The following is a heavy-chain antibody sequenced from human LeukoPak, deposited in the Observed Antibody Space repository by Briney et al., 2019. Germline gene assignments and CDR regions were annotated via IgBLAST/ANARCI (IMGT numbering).Heavy chain of an antibody. CDR3: ATEGEEWANFDY. CDR1: GFTFSSTG. V-gene: IGHV3-30*04. Sequence: SLRLSCVASGFTFSSTGLHWVRQAPGKGLEWVAMISPDGTKTFYTDSMKGRLTISRGNSNNTLYPQMNSLRVEDTALYYCATEGEEWANFDYWGQGTLVIVSS. CDR2: ISPDGTKT. D-gene: IGHD1-26*01. J-gene: IGHJ4*02.